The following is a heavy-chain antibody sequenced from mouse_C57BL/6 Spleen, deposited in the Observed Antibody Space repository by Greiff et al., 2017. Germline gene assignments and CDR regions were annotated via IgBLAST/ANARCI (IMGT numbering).Heavy chain of an antibody. V-gene: IGHV1-19*01. CDR3: AITGTYYFDY. CDR2: INPYNGGT. J-gene: IGHJ2*01. D-gene: IGHD4-1*01. CDR1: GYTFTDYY. Sequence: VQLQQSGPVLVKPGASVKMSCKASGYTFTDYYMNWVKQSHGKSLEWIGVINPYNGGTSYNQKFKGKATLTVDKSSSTAYMELNSLTSEDSAVYYCAITGTYYFDYWGQGTTLTVSS.